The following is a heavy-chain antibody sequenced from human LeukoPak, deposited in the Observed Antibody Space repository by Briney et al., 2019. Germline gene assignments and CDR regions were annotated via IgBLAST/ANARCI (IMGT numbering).Heavy chain of an antibody. D-gene: IGHD6-19*01. V-gene: IGHV3-64*04. CDR1: GFTFSTYT. CDR2: IGGSGATT. Sequence: GGSLRLSCSASGFTFSTYTMHWVRQAPGKGLEYVSSIGGSGATTYYADSVKGRFTISRDNSQNTLYLEINSLRTEDTAVYYCARAPYTSGWYFAFDYWGQGTLVTVSS. J-gene: IGHJ4*02. CDR3: ARAPYTSGWYFAFDY.